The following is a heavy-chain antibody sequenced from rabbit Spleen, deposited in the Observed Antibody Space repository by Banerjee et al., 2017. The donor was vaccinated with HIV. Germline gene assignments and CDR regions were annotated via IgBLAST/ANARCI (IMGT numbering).Heavy chain of an antibody. J-gene: IGHJ4*01. CDR2: IYAGSSGST. D-gene: IGHD8-1*01. V-gene: IGHV1S45*01. Sequence: QEQLVESGGDLVKPGTSLTLTCTASGFSFSSSYYMCWVRQAPGKGLECIACIYAGSSGSTYYANWAKGRFTISKTSSTTVTLQMTSLTVADTATYFCAREGPASTYAFDLWGQGTLVTVS. CDR3: AREGPASTYAFDL. CDR1: GFSFSSSYY.